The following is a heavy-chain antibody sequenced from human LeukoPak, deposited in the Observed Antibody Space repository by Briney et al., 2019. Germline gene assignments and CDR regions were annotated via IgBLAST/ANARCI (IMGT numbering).Heavy chain of an antibody. CDR3: ARVHYGDYSKDFDY. CDR1: GESFSGYY. Sequence: PSETLSLTCAVYGESFSGYYWSWIRQPPGKGVEWIGEINHSGSTNYNPSLKSRATISVDTSKNQFSLNLISVTAADTAVYYCARVHYGDYSKDFDYWGREPWSPSPQ. V-gene: IGHV4-34*01. CDR2: INHSGST. J-gene: IGHJ4*02. D-gene: IGHD4-17*01.